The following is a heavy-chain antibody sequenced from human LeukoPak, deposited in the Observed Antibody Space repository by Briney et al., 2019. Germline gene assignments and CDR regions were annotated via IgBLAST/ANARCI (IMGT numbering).Heavy chain of an antibody. CDR1: EITIINNY. D-gene: IGHD6-13*01. CDR2: IYSADST. J-gene: IGHJ4*02. V-gene: IGHV3-66*01. CDR3: ARAAAAGPFDY. Sequence: PGGSLRLSWAVSEITIINNYMGWVRQAPGRGLEWVSLIYSADSTYYADSVKGRFTVSRDISKNTLYLQMNSLRAEDTAVYYCARAAAAGPFDYWGQGTLVTVSS.